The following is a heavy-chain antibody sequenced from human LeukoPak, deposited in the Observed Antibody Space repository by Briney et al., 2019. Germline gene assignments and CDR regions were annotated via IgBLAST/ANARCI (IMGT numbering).Heavy chain of an antibody. Sequence: ASVNVSCKASRYTFTGYYMHWVRQAPGQGLEWLGWIHPNRGVSNYQGRVTMARDTSISTAYMELSRLRSDDTAVYYCARTWGVEMATISTIDYWGQGTLVTVSS. CDR2: IHPNRGVS. D-gene: IGHD5-24*01. J-gene: IGHJ4*02. V-gene: IGHV1-2*02. CDR1: RYTFTGYY. CDR3: ARTWGVEMATISTIDY.